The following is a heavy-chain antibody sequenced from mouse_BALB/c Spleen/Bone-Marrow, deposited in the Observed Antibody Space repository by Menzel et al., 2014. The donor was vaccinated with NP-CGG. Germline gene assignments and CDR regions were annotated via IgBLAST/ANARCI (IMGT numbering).Heavy chain of an antibody. V-gene: IGHV1S56*01. CDR2: IYPGNVNS. D-gene: IGHD2-13*01. CDR3: AREADWNFDY. Sequence: VQLQQSGPELVKPGASVRISCKASGYTFTNYYIHWVKQMPGQGLEWIGWIYPGNVNSKYNEKFKGKATLTADKSSSTAYMQLSSLTSEDSAVYFCAREADWNFDYWGQGTPLIVSS. J-gene: IGHJ2*01. CDR1: GYTFTNYY.